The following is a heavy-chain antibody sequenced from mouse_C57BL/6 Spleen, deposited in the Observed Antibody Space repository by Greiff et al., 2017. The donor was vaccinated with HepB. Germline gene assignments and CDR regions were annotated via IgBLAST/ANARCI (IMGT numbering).Heavy chain of an antibody. D-gene: IGHD2-5*01. CDR3: DTPYSNPLAMDD. CDR2: IWRGGST. J-gene: IGHJ4*01. V-gene: IGHV2-5*01. Sequence: VQLQQSGPGLVQPSHSLSITCTVSGFSLTSYGVHWVRQSPGKGLEWLGVIWRGGSTDYNAAFMSRLSTTKVNSKSHVFFKMNSLQADDTAIYYCDTPYSNPLAMDDWGQGTSVTASS. CDR1: GFSLTSYG.